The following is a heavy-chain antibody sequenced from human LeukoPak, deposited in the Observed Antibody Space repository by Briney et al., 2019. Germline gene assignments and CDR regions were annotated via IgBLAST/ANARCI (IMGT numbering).Heavy chain of an antibody. J-gene: IGHJ4*02. D-gene: IGHD6-13*01. CDR2: INHSGST. CDR1: GGSFSGYY. Sequence: SETLSLTCAVYGGSFSGYYWSWIRQPPGKGLEWIGEINHSGSTNYNPSLKSRVIISVDTSKNQFSLKLSSVTAADTAVYYCARHGCLHGSTWCVGYWGQGTLVTVSS. V-gene: IGHV4-34*01. CDR3: ARHGCLHGSTWCVGY.